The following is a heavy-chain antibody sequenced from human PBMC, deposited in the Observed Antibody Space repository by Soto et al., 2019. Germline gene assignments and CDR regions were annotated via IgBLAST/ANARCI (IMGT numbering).Heavy chain of an antibody. V-gene: IGHV4-30-4*01. CDR3: ARDLDGLHDDTSGPFPRPG. Sequence: PSETLSLTCTVSGGSISSDDYYWSWIRQAPGRGLEWIGYIHSSGSIYYNPSLKSRATMSIDTAGNQFSLIVSSVTVADTAVYYCARDLDGLHDDTSGPFPRPGWGQGTLVTVSS. CDR1: GGSISSDDYY. J-gene: IGHJ1*01. D-gene: IGHD3-22*01. CDR2: IHSSGSI.